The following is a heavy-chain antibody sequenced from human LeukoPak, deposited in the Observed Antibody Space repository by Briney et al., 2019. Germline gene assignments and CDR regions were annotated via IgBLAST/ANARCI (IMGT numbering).Heavy chain of an antibody. Sequence: TGGSLRLSCAASGFTFSSYWMHWVRQAPGKGLVWVSRINTDGSSTSYADSVMGRFTISRDNAKNTLYLRMNSLRAEDTAVYYCARDQGNDDAFDIWGQGTMVTVSS. D-gene: IGHD1-1*01. CDR1: GFTFSSYW. J-gene: IGHJ3*02. V-gene: IGHV3-74*01. CDR3: ARDQGNDDAFDI. CDR2: INTDGSST.